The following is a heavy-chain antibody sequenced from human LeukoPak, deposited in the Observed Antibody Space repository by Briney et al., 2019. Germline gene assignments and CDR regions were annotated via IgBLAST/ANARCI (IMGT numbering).Heavy chain of an antibody. J-gene: IGHJ3*02. V-gene: IGHV3-23*01. CDR2: ISGSGGST. CDR3: AKDRQGHDAFDI. Sequence: GGSLRLSRAASGFTFSSYAMSWVRQAPGKGLEWVSAISGSGGSTYYADSVKGRFTISRDNSKNTLYLQMNSLRAEDTAVYYCAKDRQGHDAFDIWGQGTMVTVSS. CDR1: GFTFSSYA.